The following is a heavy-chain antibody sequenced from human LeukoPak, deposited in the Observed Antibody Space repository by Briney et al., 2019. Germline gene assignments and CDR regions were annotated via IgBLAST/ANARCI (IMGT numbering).Heavy chain of an antibody. V-gene: IGHV3-30-3*01. J-gene: IGHJ3*02. CDR1: GFIFKNYP. CDR2: ISYDEHLT. D-gene: IGHD5-18*01. CDR3: AKVLPDTAMANDAFDI. Sequence: GGSLRLSCAASGFIFKNYPIHWVRQAPGKGLGWVAVISYDEHLTYYSDSVKGRFTISRDNSKNTLYLQMNSLRAEDTAVYYCAKVLPDTAMANDAFDIWGQGTMVTVSS.